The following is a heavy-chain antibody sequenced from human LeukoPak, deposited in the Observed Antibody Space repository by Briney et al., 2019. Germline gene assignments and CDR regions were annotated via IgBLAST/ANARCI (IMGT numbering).Heavy chain of an antibody. CDR2: FYSGGST. V-gene: IGHV3-66*01. CDR1: GFTVSSNY. Sequence: GGSLRLSCAASGFTVSSNYMSWVRQAPGKGLEWVSVFYSGGSTYYADSVKGRFTISRDNSKNTVYLQMNSLTVEDTAVYYCARDYWGLRGDCGQGTLVTVSS. D-gene: IGHD7-27*01. J-gene: IGHJ4*02. CDR3: ARDYWGLRGD.